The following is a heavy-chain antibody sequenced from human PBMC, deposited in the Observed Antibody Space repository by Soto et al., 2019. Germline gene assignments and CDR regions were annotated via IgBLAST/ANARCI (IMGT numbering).Heavy chain of an antibody. CDR1: GVSVTTGSYG. V-gene: IGHV4-61*03. D-gene: IGHD2-21*02. CDR3: ARRDCSSDS. CDR2: IWYSCST. Sequence: SETLALTCTVSGVSVTTGSYGWTWILQPPGKGLEWGGYIWYSCSTKYKRSLDSRSTIFSDKWLSHFPLDLTSVTGDDTGVYKCARRDCSSDSWGRGTLVALSS. J-gene: IGHJ4*02.